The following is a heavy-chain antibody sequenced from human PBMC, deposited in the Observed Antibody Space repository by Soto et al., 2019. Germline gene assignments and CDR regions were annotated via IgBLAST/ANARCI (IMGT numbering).Heavy chain of an antibody. J-gene: IGHJ4*02. CDR1: GFTFSDYY. D-gene: IGHD5-12*01. Sequence: GGSLRLSCAASGFTFSDYYMSWIRQAPGKGLEWVSYISSSGSTIYYADSVKGRFTISRDNAKNSLYLQMNSLRAEDTAVYYCARAPLDSGYDFSGNFDYWGQGTLVTAPQ. CDR3: ARAPLDSGYDFSGNFDY. CDR2: ISSSGSTI. V-gene: IGHV3-11*01.